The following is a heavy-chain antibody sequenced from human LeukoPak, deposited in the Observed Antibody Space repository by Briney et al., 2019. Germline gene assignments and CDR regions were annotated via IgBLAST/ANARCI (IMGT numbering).Heavy chain of an antibody. J-gene: IGHJ5*02. CDR3: AHEYCSGGSCSCWFDP. CDR2: IRYDGRNK. D-gene: IGHD2-15*01. V-gene: IGHV3-30*02. CDR1: GFTFSSYG. Sequence: PGGSLRLSCAASGFTFSSYGMHWVRQAPGKGLEWVAFIRYDGRNKYYADSVKGRFTISRDNSKNTLYLQMNSLRAEDTAVYYCAHEYCSGGSCSCWFDPWGQGTLVTVSS.